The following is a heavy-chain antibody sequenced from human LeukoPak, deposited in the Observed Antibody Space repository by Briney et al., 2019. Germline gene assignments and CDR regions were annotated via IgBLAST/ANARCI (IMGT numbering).Heavy chain of an antibody. V-gene: IGHV4-61*02. J-gene: IGHJ4*02. D-gene: IGHD5-18*01. Sequence: PSQTLSLTCTVSGGSISSGSYYWSWIRQPAGKGLEWIGRIYTSGSTNYNPSFKSRVTISVDTSKNQFSLKLSSVTAADTAVYYCARELDTAMVTYYFDYWGQGTLVTVSS. CDR2: IYTSGST. CDR3: ARELDTAMVTYYFDY. CDR1: GGSISSGSYY.